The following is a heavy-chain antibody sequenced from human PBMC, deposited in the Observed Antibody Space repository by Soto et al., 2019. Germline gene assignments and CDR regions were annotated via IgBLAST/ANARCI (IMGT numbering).Heavy chain of an antibody. Sequence: GGSLRLSCAAYGFTFCKYAMSWVRQAPGKGLEWVSSISAGGGTTYYADSVKGRFTISGDNSENTLYLQLNSLRADDTAVFYCVKDKYDSGSSMGNWFDPWGQGTLVTVSS. J-gene: IGHJ5*02. CDR1: GFTFCKYA. D-gene: IGHD3-10*01. CDR2: ISAGGGTT. CDR3: VKDKYDSGSSMGNWFDP. V-gene: IGHV3-23*01.